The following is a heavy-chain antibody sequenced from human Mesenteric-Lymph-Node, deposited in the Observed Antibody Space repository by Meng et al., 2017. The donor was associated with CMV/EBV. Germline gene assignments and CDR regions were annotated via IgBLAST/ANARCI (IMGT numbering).Heavy chain of an antibody. CDR1: GFTFSSYS. J-gene: IGHJ6*02. CDR3: ARDRGYCSGDSCPTPYYYGMDV. Sequence: GGSLRLSCAASGFTFSSYSMNWVRQAPGKGLEWVSSISSSSSYIYYADSVKGRFTISRDNAKNSLYLQMNSLRAEDTALYYCARDRGYCSGDSCPTPYYYGMDVWGQGTTVTVSS. D-gene: IGHD2-15*01. V-gene: IGHV3-21*04. CDR2: ISSSSSYI.